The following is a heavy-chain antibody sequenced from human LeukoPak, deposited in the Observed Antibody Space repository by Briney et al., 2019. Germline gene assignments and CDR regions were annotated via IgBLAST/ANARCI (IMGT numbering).Heavy chain of an antibody. V-gene: IGHV4-39*01. CDR2: ISYSGST. CDR1: GGSISSSSYY. D-gene: IGHD6-13*01. CDR3: ARHWAAAGPGGFFDY. Sequence: SETLSLTCTVSGGSISSSSYYWGWIRQPPGKGLEWIGSISYSGSTYYNPSLKSRVTISVDTSKNQFSLKLSSVTAADTAVYYCARHWAAAGPGGFFDYWGQGTLVTVSS. J-gene: IGHJ4*02.